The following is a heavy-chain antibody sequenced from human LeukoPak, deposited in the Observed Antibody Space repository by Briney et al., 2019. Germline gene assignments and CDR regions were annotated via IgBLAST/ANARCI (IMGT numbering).Heavy chain of an antibody. D-gene: IGHD5-24*01. V-gene: IGHV4-39*01. CDR2: IDYSGTT. CDR3: ARTRDGYNYRGASDI. CDR1: GGSISGSSYY. Sequence: SETLSLTCTVSGGSISGSSYYWGWIRQPPGKGLEWIGSIDYSGTTYYNPSLKSRITISVDTSKNQFSLKVSSVIAADTAVYYCARTRDGYNYRGASDIWGQGTMVTVSS. J-gene: IGHJ3*02.